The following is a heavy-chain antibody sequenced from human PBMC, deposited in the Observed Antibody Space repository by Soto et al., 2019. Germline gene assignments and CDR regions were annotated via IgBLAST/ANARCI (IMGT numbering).Heavy chain of an antibody. J-gene: IGHJ3*01. CDR1: GFTFEAYS. CDR3: TKRRSARPGFDAFDL. CDR2: ISGDSGSS. Sequence: GGSLRLSCAASGFTFEAYSLHWVRQLPGKGLEWVAGISGDSGSSGYADSVKGRFTVSRDNAKNSLFLQMSSLSPEDTALYYCTKRRSARPGFDAFDLWGQGTMVTVSS. V-gene: IGHV3-9*01.